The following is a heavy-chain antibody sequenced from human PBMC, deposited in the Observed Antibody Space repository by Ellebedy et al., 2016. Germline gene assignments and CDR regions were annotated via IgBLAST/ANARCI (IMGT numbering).Heavy chain of an antibody. V-gene: IGHV3-74*01. CDR3: ARKGH. J-gene: IGHJ4*02. CDR1: GFTFSSYW. Sequence: GGSLRLSXVVSGFTFSSYWMHWVRQAPGKGLVWVSRINSDGSSISYADSVKGRFTISRDNAKNTLYLQINSLRAEDTAVYYCARKGHWGQGTLVTVSS. CDR2: INSDGSSI.